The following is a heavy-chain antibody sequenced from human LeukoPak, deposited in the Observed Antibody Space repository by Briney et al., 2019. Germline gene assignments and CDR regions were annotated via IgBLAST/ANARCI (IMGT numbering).Heavy chain of an antibody. Sequence: GGSLRLSCAASGFTFSSYSMNWVRQAPGKGLEWVSSISSSSSYIYYADSVKGRFTISRDNAKNSLYLQVNSLRAEDTAVYYCARDQRYSYPYYFDYWGQGTLVTVSS. CDR1: GFTFSSYS. J-gene: IGHJ4*02. CDR3: ARDQRYSYPYYFDY. D-gene: IGHD5-18*01. V-gene: IGHV3-21*01. CDR2: ISSSSSYI.